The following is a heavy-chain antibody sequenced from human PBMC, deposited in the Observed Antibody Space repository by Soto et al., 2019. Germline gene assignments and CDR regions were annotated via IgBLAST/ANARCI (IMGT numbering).Heavy chain of an antibody. CDR1: GYSFTSYW. Sequence: GESLKISCKGSGYSFTSYWIGWVRQMPGKGLEWMGIIYPGDSDTRYSPSFQGQVTISADKSISTAYLQWSSLKASDTAMYYCARHKIVSYYGMDVWGQGTTVTVSS. J-gene: IGHJ6*02. CDR3: ARHKIVSYYGMDV. V-gene: IGHV5-51*01. D-gene: IGHD3-22*01. CDR2: IYPGDSDT.